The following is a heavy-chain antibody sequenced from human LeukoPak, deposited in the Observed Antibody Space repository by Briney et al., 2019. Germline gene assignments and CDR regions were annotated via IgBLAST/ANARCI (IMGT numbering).Heavy chain of an antibody. Sequence: SETLSLTCTVSGGSISSSSYYWGWIRQPPGKGLEWIGYIYYSGSTNYNPSLKSRVTISVDTSKNQFSLKLSSVTAADTAVYYCARDGCGLDYWGQGTLVTVSS. CDR2: IYYSGST. CDR1: GGSISSSSYY. V-gene: IGHV4-61*01. J-gene: IGHJ4*02. D-gene: IGHD2-21*01. CDR3: ARDGCGLDY.